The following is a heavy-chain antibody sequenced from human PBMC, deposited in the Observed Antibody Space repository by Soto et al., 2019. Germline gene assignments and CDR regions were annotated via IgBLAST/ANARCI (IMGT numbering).Heavy chain of an antibody. CDR3: AKDEGTSSTVFDY. Sequence: GGSLRLSCVASGFNFKAYAMGWVRQAPGKGLEWVSSITATDGNTYYADSVRGRFTISRDNSRNSLFLQMNGLRPEDSALYYCAKDEGTSSTVFDYWGQGTLVTVSS. J-gene: IGHJ4*02. CDR1: GFNFKAYA. V-gene: IGHV3-23*01. CDR2: ITATDGNT. D-gene: IGHD6-6*01.